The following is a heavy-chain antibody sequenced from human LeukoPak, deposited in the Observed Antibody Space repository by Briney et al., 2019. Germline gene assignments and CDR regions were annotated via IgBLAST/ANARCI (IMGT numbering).Heavy chain of an antibody. CDR1: GFTFSSYW. D-gene: IGHD6-19*01. Sequence: GGSLRLSCAASGFTFSSYWTSWVRQAPGKGLEWVANIMQDGRENYYVDPVKGRFTISRDNAKNSLYLQMTSLRSEDTAVYYCARDGGKIAVAPDYWGQGTLVTVS. CDR2: IMQDGREN. V-gene: IGHV3-7*01. CDR3: ARDGGKIAVAPDY. J-gene: IGHJ4*02.